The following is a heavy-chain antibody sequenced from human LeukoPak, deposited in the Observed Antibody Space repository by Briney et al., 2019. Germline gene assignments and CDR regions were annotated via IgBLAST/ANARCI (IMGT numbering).Heavy chain of an antibody. V-gene: IGHV3-48*03. CDR3: ARDTLSGAPDAFDI. J-gene: IGHJ3*02. D-gene: IGHD3-10*01. CDR1: GFTFSSYE. Sequence: PGGSLRLSCAASGFTFSSYEMNWVRQAPGKGLEWVSYISSSGSTIYYADSVKGRFTISRDNAKNSLYLQMNSLRAEDTAVYYCARDTLSGAPDAFDIWGQGTMVTVSS. CDR2: ISSSGSTI.